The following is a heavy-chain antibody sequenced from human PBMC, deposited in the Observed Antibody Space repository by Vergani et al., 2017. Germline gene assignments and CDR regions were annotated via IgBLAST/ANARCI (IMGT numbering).Heavy chain of an antibody. D-gene: IGHD3-10*01. V-gene: IGHV1-2*02. J-gene: IGHJ6*03. CDR2: INPNSGGT. CDR3: ARGRDMVRGVKAQGDEDNYYYYYMDV. Sequence: QVQLVQSGAEVKKPGASVKVSCKASGYTFTGYYMHWVRQAPGQGLEWMGWINPNSGGTNYAQKFQGRVTMTRDTSISTAYMELSRLRSDDPAVYYCARGRDMVRGVKAQGDEDNYYYYYMDVWGKGTTVTVSS. CDR1: GYTFTGYY.